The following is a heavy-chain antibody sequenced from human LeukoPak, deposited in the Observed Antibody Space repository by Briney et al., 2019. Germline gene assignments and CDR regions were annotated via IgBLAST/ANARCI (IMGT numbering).Heavy chain of an antibody. Sequence: GSLRLSCAASGITFSNYWMSWVRQAPGKGLEWVAKIKQDGSEEYYVDSVKGRFTISRDNAKNSLFLQMNSLRVEDTAIYYCARGGSYPGCWGQGTLVTVSS. D-gene: IGHD1-26*01. CDR1: GITFSNYW. V-gene: IGHV3-7*03. CDR2: IKQDGSEE. CDR3: ARGGSYPGC. J-gene: IGHJ4*02.